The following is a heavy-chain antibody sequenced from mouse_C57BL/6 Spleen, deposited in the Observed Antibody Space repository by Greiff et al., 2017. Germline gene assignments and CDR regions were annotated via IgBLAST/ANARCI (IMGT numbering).Heavy chain of an antibody. Sequence: QVQLKESGPELVKPGASVKISCKASGYAFSSSWMNWVKQRPGKGLEWIGRIYPGDGDTNYNGKFKGKATLTADKSSSTAYMQLSSLTSEDSAVYCCARGDDYDEWSFGYWGQGTTLTVSS. CDR3: ARGDDYDEWSFGY. D-gene: IGHD2-4*01. J-gene: IGHJ2*01. V-gene: IGHV1-82*01. CDR1: GYAFSSSW. CDR2: IYPGDGDT.